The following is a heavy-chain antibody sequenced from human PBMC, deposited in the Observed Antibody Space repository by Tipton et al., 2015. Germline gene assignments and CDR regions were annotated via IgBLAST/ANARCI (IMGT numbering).Heavy chain of an antibody. CDR1: GGYISRSTYY. D-gene: IGHD2-2*01. V-gene: IGHV4-39*01. J-gene: IGHJ3*02. CDR2: IYYSGNT. CDR3: ARPTSGAFDI. Sequence: TLSLTCTVSGGYISRSTYYWGWIRQPPGKGLEWIGSIYYSGNTYYNPSLKSRVTISVDTSKNQFSLKVTSMTAADTAVYYCARPTSGAFDIWGQGTMVTVSS.